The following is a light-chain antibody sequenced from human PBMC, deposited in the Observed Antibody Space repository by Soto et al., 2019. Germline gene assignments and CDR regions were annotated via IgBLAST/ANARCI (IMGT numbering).Light chain of an antibody. Sequence: ALTQPTSMSGSPGQSIPISCTGSSSDVGAYNYDSWYQQYRPGEAPKLIIYDVSHRPAGVSTRFSGSKSGNTASLTISGLQTEDEADYYCSSYTRAATYVFGTGTKVTVL. J-gene: IGLJ1*01. CDR2: DVS. CDR1: SSDVGAYNY. CDR3: SSYTRAATYV. V-gene: IGLV2-14*03.